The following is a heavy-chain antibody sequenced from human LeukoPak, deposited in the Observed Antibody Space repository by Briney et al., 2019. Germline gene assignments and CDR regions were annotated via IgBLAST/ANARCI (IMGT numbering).Heavy chain of an antibody. D-gene: IGHD3-16*02. V-gene: IGHV1-2*02. J-gene: IGHJ4*02. CDR1: GYRFTGCY. CDR2: INPNSGVT. Sequence: GASVKVSCKASGYRFTGCYMHWVRQAPGQGLEWMGWINPNSGVTNYAQNFQGRVSMTRDTSISTAYMELSRLRSDDTAVYYCAGQQEVSGCFDYWGQGTLVTVSS. CDR3: AGQQEVSGCFDY.